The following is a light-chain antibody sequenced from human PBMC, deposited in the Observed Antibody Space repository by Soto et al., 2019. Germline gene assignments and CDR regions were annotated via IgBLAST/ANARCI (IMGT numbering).Light chain of an antibody. J-gene: IGKJ3*01. CDR1: QSISSW. CDR2: DAS. CDR3: QQYNTYSGTT. Sequence: DIQMTQSPYTLAASVGDRVTITCRASQSISSWLAWYQQNPGKAPKRLIYDASSLEGGVPSRFSGSGSGTEFTLTISSLQPDDSATYYCQQYNTYSGTTFGPGTKVDI. V-gene: IGKV1-5*01.